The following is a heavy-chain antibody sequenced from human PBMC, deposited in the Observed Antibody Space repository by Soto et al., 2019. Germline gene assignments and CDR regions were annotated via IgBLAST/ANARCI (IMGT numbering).Heavy chain of an antibody. J-gene: IGHJ1*01. CDR2: ISYDGSNK. V-gene: IGHV3-30-3*01. D-gene: IGHD1-1*01. CDR1: GFTFSSYA. CDR3: ARALVRSWNVLGY. Sequence: QVQLVESGGGVVQPGRSLRLSCAASGFTFSSYAMHWVRQAPGKGLEWVAVISYDGSNKYYADYVKGRFTISRDNSKDTLYLQMNSLRAEDTAVYYCARALVRSWNVLGYWGQGTLVTVSS.